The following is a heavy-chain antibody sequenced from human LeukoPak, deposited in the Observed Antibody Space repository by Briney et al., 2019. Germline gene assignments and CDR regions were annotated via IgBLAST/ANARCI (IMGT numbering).Heavy chain of an antibody. D-gene: IGHD1-1*01. J-gene: IGHJ1*01. CDR3: ARVYWHGNAEYLQH. Sequence: SGGSLRLSCAASGFTVTSYYMSWVRQAPGKGLEWVSVIYSDDSAYYAESVKGRFTISTDHSKNTLYLQMNNLRAEDTAVFYCARVYWHGNAEYLQHWGQGTLVTVSS. CDR1: GFTVTSYY. V-gene: IGHV3-66*01. CDR2: IYSDDSA.